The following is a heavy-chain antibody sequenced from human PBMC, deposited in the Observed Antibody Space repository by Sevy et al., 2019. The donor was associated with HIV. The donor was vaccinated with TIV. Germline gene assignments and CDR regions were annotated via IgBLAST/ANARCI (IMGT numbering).Heavy chain of an antibody. Sequence: GGSLRLSCTASGFSFSGYAMHWVRQAPGKGLEWVVGISDDGSRKYYVDSVKDRFTISRDNSENTLYLEMNSLRSEDTAIYYCARVRWRFLEWLRVAFDIWGQGTMVTVSS. CDR2: ISDDGSRK. D-gene: IGHD3-3*01. CDR3: ARVRWRFLEWLRVAFDI. J-gene: IGHJ3*02. CDR1: GFSFSGYA. V-gene: IGHV3-30-3*01.